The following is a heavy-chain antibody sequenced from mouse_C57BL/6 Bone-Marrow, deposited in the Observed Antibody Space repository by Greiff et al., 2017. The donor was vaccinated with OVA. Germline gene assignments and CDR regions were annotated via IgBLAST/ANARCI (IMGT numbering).Heavy chain of an antibody. J-gene: IGHJ2*01. V-gene: IGHV1-72*01. CDR2: IDPSSGGT. Sequence: VQLQQPGAELVKPGASVKLSCKASGYTFTSYWMHWVKQRPGRGLEWIGRIDPSSGGTKYNEKFKSKATLTVDKPSSTAYMQRSRLTSEDAAVYDCARASSGYPYYFDDWGKGTTLTVSS. CDR1: GYTFTSYW. CDR3: ARASSGYPYYFDD. D-gene: IGHD3-2*02.